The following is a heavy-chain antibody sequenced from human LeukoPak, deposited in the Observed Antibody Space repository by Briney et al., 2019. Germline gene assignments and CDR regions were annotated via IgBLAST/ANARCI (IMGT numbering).Heavy chain of an antibody. CDR2: IYSDNT. Sequence: GGSLRVSCAASGFTFSSNWMSWVRQAPGKGLEWVSFIYSDNTHYSDSVKGRFTISRDNSKNTLYLQMNSLRAEDTAVYYCARRAGAYSHPYDYWGQGTLVTVSS. J-gene: IGHJ4*02. V-gene: IGHV3-53*01. D-gene: IGHD4/OR15-4a*01. CDR3: ARRAGAYSHPYDY. CDR1: GFTFSSNW.